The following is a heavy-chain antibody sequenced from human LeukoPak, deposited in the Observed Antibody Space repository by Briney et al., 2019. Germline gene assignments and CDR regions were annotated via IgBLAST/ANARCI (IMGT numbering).Heavy chain of an antibody. Sequence: GGSLRLSCAASGFTFSDYYMSWIRQAPGKGLEWIPYISSSGDTIFYADSVKGRFTISRDNAKNSLYLQMNSLRADDTAVYYCARDRGSGSYYLDYWGQGSLVTVSS. D-gene: IGHD3-10*01. J-gene: IGHJ4*02. CDR2: ISSSGDTI. V-gene: IGHV3-11*04. CDR3: ARDRGSGSYYLDY. CDR1: GFTFSDYY.